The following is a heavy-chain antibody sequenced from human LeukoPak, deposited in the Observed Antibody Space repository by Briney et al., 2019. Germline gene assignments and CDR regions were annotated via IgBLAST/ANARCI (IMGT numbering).Heavy chain of an antibody. D-gene: IGHD3-22*01. Sequence: GGSLRLSCAASGFTFSSYAMHWVRQAPGKGLEWVAVISYDGSNKYYADSVKGRFTISRDNSKNTLYLQMNSLKTEDTAVYYCTTDRGAYYYDSSGVWGQGTLVTVSS. CDR2: ISYDGSNK. J-gene: IGHJ4*02. CDR1: GFTFSSYA. CDR3: TTDRGAYYYDSSGV. V-gene: IGHV3-30*04.